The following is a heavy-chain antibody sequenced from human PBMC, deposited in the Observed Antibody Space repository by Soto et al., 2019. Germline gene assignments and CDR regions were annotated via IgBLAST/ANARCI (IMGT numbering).Heavy chain of an antibody. V-gene: IGHV4-59*01. CDR1: GGSISSYY. D-gene: IGHD6-13*01. CDR2: IYYSGST. CDR3: ARAIAAAGNFDY. J-gene: IGHJ4*02. Sequence: PSETLSLTCTVSGGSISSYYWSWIRQPPGKGLEWIGYIYYSGSTNYNPSPKSRVTISVDTSKNQFSLKLSSVTAADTAVYYCARAIAAAGNFDYWGQGTLVTVSS.